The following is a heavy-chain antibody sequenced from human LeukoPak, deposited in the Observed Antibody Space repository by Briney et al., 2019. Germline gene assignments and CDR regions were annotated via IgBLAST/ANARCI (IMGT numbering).Heavy chain of an antibody. Sequence: GASVTVSCKASGYTFTSYDINWVRQAPGQGLEWMGWISAYNGNTNYAQKLQGRVTMTTDTSTSTVYMELRSLRSDDTAMYYCARVSADNPLDYFDYWGQGTLVTVSS. V-gene: IGHV1-18*01. J-gene: IGHJ4*02. D-gene: IGHD1-1*01. CDR3: ARVSADNPLDYFDY. CDR2: ISAYNGNT. CDR1: GYTFTSYD.